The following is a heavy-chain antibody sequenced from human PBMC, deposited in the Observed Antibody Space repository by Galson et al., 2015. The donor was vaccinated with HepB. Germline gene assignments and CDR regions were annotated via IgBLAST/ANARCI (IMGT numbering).Heavy chain of an antibody. CDR2: ISYDGSDK. CDR1: GFTFSSYA. J-gene: IGHJ3*02. V-gene: IGHV3-30*04. Sequence: SLRLSCAASGFTFSSYAMHWVRQAPGKGLEWVAVISYDGSDKYYADSVKGRFTISRDNSKNTLYLQMNSLRAEDTAVYYCARQGYCSSTSCYNAFDIWGQGTMVTVSS. D-gene: IGHD2-2*02. CDR3: ARQGYCSSTSCYNAFDI.